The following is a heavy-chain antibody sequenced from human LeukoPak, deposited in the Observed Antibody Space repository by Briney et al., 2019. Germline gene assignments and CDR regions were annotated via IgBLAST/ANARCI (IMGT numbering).Heavy chain of an antibody. CDR3: AREVVSSPSCFDS. CDR1: GFTFSSYG. Sequence: PGGSLRLSCAASGFTFSSYGMHWVRQAPGKGLEWVAVIWYDGSNKYYADSVKGRFTISRDNSKNTLYLQMNSLRAEDTAVYYCAREVVSSPSCFDSWGQGTLVTVSS. D-gene: IGHD2-15*01. J-gene: IGHJ4*02. CDR2: IWYDGSNK. V-gene: IGHV3-33*01.